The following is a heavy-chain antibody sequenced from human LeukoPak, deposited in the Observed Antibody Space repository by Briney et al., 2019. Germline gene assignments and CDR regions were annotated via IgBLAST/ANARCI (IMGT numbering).Heavy chain of an antibody. V-gene: IGHV1-18*01. CDR1: GYTFTSYG. CDR2: ISAYNGNT. CDR3: AREMPVSSYDSRGYYIDY. D-gene: IGHD3-22*01. Sequence: GASVKVSCKASGYTFTSYGISWVRQAPGQGLEWMGWISAYNGNTNYARKLQGRVTMTTDTSTSTAYMELRSLRSDDTAVYYCAREMPVSSYDSRGYYIDYWGQGTLVTVSS. J-gene: IGHJ4*02.